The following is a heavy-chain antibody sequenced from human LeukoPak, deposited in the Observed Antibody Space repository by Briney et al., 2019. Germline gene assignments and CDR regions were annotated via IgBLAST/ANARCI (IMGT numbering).Heavy chain of an antibody. Sequence: PSETLSLTCTVSGGSISSSSYYWGWIRQPPGKGLEWIGSIYYSGSTYYNPSLKSRVTISVDTSKNQFSLKLSSVTAADTAVYYCARWVGYCSGGSCYRDKYYFDYWGQGTLVTVSS. J-gene: IGHJ4*02. CDR2: IYYSGST. CDR3: ARWVGYCSGGSCYRDKYYFDY. D-gene: IGHD2-15*01. V-gene: IGHV4-39*01. CDR1: GGSISSSSYY.